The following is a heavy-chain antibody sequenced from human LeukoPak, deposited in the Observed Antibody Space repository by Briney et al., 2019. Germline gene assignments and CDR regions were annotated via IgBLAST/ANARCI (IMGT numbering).Heavy chain of an antibody. J-gene: IGHJ5*02. D-gene: IGHD1-14*01. Sequence: PGRSLRLSWAASGFNFTYYGMHWVRQAPGKGLEGVAVVSFDGSDEYYVDSVRGRFTVSRDNSKNTLYLQMNSLGAEDTAVYYCAKGPRAITGGPLDPWGQGTLVTVSS. CDR2: VSFDGSDE. V-gene: IGHV3-30*18. CDR3: AKGPRAITGGPLDP. CDR1: GFNFTYYG.